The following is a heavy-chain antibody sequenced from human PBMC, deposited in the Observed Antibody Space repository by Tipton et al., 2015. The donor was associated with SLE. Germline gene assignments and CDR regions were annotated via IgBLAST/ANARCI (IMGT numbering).Heavy chain of an antibody. CDR1: GGSIGSGSYY. D-gene: IGHD4-17*01. Sequence: TLSLTCTVSGGSIGSGSYYWSWIRQPAGKGLEWIGHIYTSGSTNYNPSLKSRVTISVDTSKNQFSLKLSSVTAADTAVYYCARVTDDYGDYAPHWGQGTLVTVSS. CDR2: IYTSGST. V-gene: IGHV4-61*09. J-gene: IGHJ1*01. CDR3: ARVTDDYGDYAPH.